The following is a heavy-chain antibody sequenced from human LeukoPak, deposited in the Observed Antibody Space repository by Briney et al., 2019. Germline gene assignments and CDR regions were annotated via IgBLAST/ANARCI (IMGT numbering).Heavy chain of an antibody. D-gene: IGHD6-13*01. CDR3: ARDEYSSSWYRLVYYYYGMDV. J-gene: IGHJ6*02. Sequence: GGSLRLSCAASGFTFSSYGMHWVRQAPGKGLEWVAVIWYDGSNKYYADSVKGRFTISRDNSKNTLYLQMNSLRAGDTAVYYCARDEYSSSWYRLVYYYYGMDVWGQGTTVTVSS. V-gene: IGHV3-33*01. CDR1: GFTFSSYG. CDR2: IWYDGSNK.